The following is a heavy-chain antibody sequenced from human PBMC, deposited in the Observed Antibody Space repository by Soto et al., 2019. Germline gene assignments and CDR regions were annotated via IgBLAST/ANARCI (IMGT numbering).Heavy chain of an antibody. V-gene: IGHV1-69*01. D-gene: IGHD1-26*01. CDR3: ARDGGRHSGGIDY. CDR1: GGTFSSYS. J-gene: IGHJ4*02. Sequence: QVQLVQSGAEVKKPGSSVKVSCKASGGTFSSYSINWVRQAPGQGLEWMGEIIPIFGTANYAQKFQGRVTITANESTGTAYMELSSRRSEDTAVYYCARDGGRHSGGIDYWGQGTLVTVSS. CDR2: IIPIFGTA.